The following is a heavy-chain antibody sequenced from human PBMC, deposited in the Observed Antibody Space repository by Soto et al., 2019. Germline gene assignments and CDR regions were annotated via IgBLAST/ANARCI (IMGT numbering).Heavy chain of an antibody. CDR3: ARCDSAVPCTY. CDR2: IKQDGSEK. Sequence: ELQLVESGGGLVQPAGSLRLSCAASGFIFSNYWMSCVRQAPGKGLEWVANIKQDGSEKYYVDSVKGRFTISRDNAENSLYLHMHALRAEDTAVYYCARCDSAVPCTYWGQGALLTVFS. J-gene: IGHJ4*02. V-gene: IGHV3-7*01. CDR1: GFIFSNYW. D-gene: IGHD2-8*01.